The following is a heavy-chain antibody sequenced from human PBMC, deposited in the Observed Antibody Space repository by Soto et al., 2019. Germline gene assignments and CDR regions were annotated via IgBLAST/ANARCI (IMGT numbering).Heavy chain of an antibody. D-gene: IGHD1-26*01. CDR2: IKSKTDGGTT. Sequence: GGSVRLSCAASGVSFSNAWMNWVRQAPGKGLEWVGRIKSKTDGGTTDYAAPVKGRFTISRDDSKNTLYLQMNSLKTEDTAVYYSTTLEGAQFHWGQGALVTVSS. V-gene: IGHV3-15*07. CDR3: TTLEGAQFH. J-gene: IGHJ4*02. CDR1: GVSFSNAW.